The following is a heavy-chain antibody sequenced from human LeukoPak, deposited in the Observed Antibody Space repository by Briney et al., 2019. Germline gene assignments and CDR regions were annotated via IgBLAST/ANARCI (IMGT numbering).Heavy chain of an antibody. Sequence: SETLSLTCTVSGGSISGYYWSWIRQPPGKGLEWIGEINHSGSTNYNPSLKSRVTISVDTSKNQFSLKLSSVTAADTAVYYCARGHRYFWSGYQHNWFDPWGQGTLVTVSS. CDR2: INHSGST. D-gene: IGHD3-3*01. CDR1: GGSISGYY. CDR3: ARGHRYFWSGYQHNWFDP. V-gene: IGHV4-34*01. J-gene: IGHJ5*02.